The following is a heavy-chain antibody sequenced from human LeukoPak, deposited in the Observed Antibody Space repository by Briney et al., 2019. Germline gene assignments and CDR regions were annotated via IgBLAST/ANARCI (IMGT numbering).Heavy chain of an antibody. CDR3: ARRSVWRGGDRSWHFDL. Sequence: PGGSLRLSCAASGFTFSSYAMSWVRQAPGKGLEWVSTVSDTGGATYCADSVRGRFTISRDNSNNTLFLQMNTLRSEDAAVYHCARRSVWRGGDRSWHFDLWGRGTLVTVSS. CDR1: GFTFSSYA. V-gene: IGHV3-23*01. J-gene: IGHJ2*01. D-gene: IGHD1-26*01. CDR2: VSDTGGAT.